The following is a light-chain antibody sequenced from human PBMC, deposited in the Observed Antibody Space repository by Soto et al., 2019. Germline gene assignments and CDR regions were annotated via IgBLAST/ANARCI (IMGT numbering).Light chain of an antibody. CDR3: SSYGGSNNLV. CDR2: EVS. CDR1: SSDVGGYNY. Sequence: QSVLTQPPSASGSPGQSVTISCTGTSSDVGGYNYVSWYQQHPGKAPKLMIYEVSKRPSGVPDRFSGSKSGNTASLTVSGLQDEDEADYYCSSYGGSNNLVFGGGTKLTV. V-gene: IGLV2-8*01. J-gene: IGLJ2*01.